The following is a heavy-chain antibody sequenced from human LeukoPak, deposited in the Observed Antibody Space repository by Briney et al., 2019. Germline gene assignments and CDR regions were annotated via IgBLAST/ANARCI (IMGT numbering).Heavy chain of an antibody. J-gene: IGHJ4*02. CDR3: ARPGLYCSGGSCYPFEN. V-gene: IGHV3-7*01. Sequence: PGGSLRLSCAASGFTFSNYWMSWVRQTPGKGLEWVANTKQDGSEKYYMDSLKGRFTISRDNAKNSLYLQMNSLRVEDTAVYYCARPGLYCSGGSCYPFENWGQGTLVTVSS. CDR1: GFTFSNYW. D-gene: IGHD2-15*01. CDR2: TKQDGSEK.